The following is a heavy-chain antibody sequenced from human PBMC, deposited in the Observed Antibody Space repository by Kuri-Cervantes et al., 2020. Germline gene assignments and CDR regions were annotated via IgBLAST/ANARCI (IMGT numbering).Heavy chain of an antibody. CDR2: IYHSGST. D-gene: IGHD6-13*01. V-gene: IGHV4-38-2*01. CDR3: ARALIAAAGNFDY. CDR1: GYSISSGYY. Sequence: SETLSLTCAVSGYSISSGYYRGWIRQPPGKGLEWIGSIYHSGSTYYNPSLKSRVTISVDKSKNQFSLKLRSVTAADTAFYYCARALIAAAGNFDYWGQGTLVTVSS. J-gene: IGHJ4*02.